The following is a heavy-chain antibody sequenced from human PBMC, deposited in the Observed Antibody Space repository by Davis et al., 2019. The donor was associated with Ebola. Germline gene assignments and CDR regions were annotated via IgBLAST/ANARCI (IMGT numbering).Heavy chain of an antibody. CDR3: SGIAAAGTVDY. D-gene: IGHD6-13*01. J-gene: IGHJ4*02. Sequence: GGSLRLSCAASGFTFSGSAIHWVRQASGKGLEWVGRIRSKANSYATAYAASVKGRFTISRDDSKNTAYLQMNSLKTEDTAVYYCSGIAAAGTVDYWGQGTLVTVSS. CDR2: IRSKANSYAT. V-gene: IGHV3-73*01. CDR1: GFTFSGSA.